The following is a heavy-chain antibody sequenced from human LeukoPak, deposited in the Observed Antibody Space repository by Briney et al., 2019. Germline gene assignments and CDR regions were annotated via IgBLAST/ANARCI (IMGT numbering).Heavy chain of an antibody. J-gene: IGHJ6*02. CDR2: VYYIGSP. CDR1: GDSIRRGDSY. V-gene: IGHV4-39*01. D-gene: IGHD1-1*01. CDR3: ARIPITKRAMDV. Sequence: PSETLSLTCTVSGDSIRRGDSYWGWIRQSPWKGLEWIGSVYYIGSPYYNPSLNSRPVTISVDTSRNQFSLHLPSATAADTAIYFCARIPITKRAMDVWGQGTTV.